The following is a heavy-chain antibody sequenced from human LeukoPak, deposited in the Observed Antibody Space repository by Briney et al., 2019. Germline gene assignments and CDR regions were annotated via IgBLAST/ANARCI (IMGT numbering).Heavy chain of an antibody. V-gene: IGHV3-23*01. CDR3: AKAPPRSDYDFLTGSLFDY. CDR1: GCIFSSYA. Sequence: PGGALILSCSASGCIFSSYAMSWVGQAPWKGREGVSTINGRGGSTYYADSVKGRFTISRDNSKNTLDLQMNRLRAEDTAVYYCAKAPPRSDYDFLTGSLFDYWGQGTLVTVSS. CDR2: INGRGGST. D-gene: IGHD3-9*01. J-gene: IGHJ4*02.